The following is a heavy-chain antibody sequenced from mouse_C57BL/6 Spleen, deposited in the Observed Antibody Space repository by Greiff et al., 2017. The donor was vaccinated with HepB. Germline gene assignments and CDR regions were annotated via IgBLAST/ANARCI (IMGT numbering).Heavy chain of an antibody. J-gene: IGHJ1*03. CDR2: IHPNSGST. CDR1: GYTFTSYW. Sequence: QVQLKQPGAELVKPGASVKLSCKASGYTFTSYWMHWVKQRPGQGLEWIGMIHPNSGSTNYNETFKSKATLTVDKSSSTAYMQLSSLTSEDSAVYYCARAGDYGSSDWYFDVWGTGTTVTVSS. V-gene: IGHV1-64*01. D-gene: IGHD1-1*01. CDR3: ARAGDYGSSDWYFDV.